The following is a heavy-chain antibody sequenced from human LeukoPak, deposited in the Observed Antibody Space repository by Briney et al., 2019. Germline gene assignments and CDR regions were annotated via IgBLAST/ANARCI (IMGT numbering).Heavy chain of an antibody. D-gene: IGHD1-26*01. J-gene: IGHJ4*02. CDR3: ARTFSGSYFDPFDY. CDR1: GGSISSSSYY. V-gene: IGHV4-39*07. CDR2: IYYSGST. Sequence: TSETLSLTCTVSGGSISSSSYYWGWIRQPPGKGLEWIGSIYYSGSTYYNPSLKSRVTISVDTSKNQFSLKLSSVTAADTAVYYCARTFSGSYFDPFDYWGQGTLVTVSS.